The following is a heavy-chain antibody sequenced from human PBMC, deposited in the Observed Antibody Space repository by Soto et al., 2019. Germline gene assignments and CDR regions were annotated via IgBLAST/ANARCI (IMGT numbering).Heavy chain of an antibody. D-gene: IGHD3-3*01. CDR2: ITTYNGNT. CDR3: ARIGGFSDWLEILFDY. CDR1: RYNFNSYG. V-gene: IGHV1-18*04. Sequence: ASVKVSFKASRYNFNSYGNSWVRQAPGQGREGVGLITTYNGNTNYAENVQDRVTVTTDTSTSTAYMELRSLRFDDTAVYYCARIGGFSDWLEILFDYWGQGTLVTVSS. J-gene: IGHJ4*02.